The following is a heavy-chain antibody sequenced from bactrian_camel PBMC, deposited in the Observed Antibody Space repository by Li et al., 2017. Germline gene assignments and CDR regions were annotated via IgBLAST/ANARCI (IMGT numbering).Heavy chain of an antibody. D-gene: IGHD1*01. Sequence: QLVESGGGSVRAGASLTLVCAASRFTYNTYCMGWFRQAPGKDREEVASIYAGAKSYANSAQDRFTVSQDKAKRQSYLEMNNLNPEDSAMYYCAADNVCLRIGTNITYNYWGQGTQVTVS. CDR1: RFTYNTYC. J-gene: IGHJ4*01. V-gene: IGHV3S10*01. CDR2: IYAGAK. CDR3: AADNVCLRIGTNITYNY.